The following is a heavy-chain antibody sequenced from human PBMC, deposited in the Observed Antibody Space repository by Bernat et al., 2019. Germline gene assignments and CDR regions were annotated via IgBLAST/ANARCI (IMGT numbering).Heavy chain of an antibody. CDR1: GFTFSSYG. CDR2: ISYDGSNE. V-gene: IGHV3-30*18. D-gene: IGHD3-22*01. Sequence: QVQLVESGGGVVQPGRSLRLSCAASGFTFSSYGMHWVRQAPGKGLEWVAVISYDGSNEYYADSVKGRFTISRDNSKNTLYLQMNSLRAEDTAVYYCAKLSVLYYYDSSEAAFDIWGQGTMVTVSS. CDR3: AKLSVLYYYDSSEAAFDI. J-gene: IGHJ3*02.